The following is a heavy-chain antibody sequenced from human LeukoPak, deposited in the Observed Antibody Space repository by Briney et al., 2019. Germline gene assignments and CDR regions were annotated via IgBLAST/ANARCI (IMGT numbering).Heavy chain of an antibody. CDR3: AKDLVARSSSSSFDY. CDR2: MSYEGNNK. CDR1: GFTYSSYR. Sequence: TGGSLTLSCAASGFTYSSYRMHGVRQATGRGVEGVAVMSYEGNNKYYADYVQGRFTIYRYNSKNTLYMQMNSLRAEDMAVYYCAKDLVARSSSSSFDYWGQGTLVTVSS. J-gene: IGHJ4*02. V-gene: IGHV3-30*18. D-gene: IGHD6-6*01.